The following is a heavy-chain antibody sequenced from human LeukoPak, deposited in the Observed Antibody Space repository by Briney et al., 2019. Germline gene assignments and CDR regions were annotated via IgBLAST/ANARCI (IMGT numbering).Heavy chain of an antibody. CDR1: GFTFSNYA. V-gene: IGHV3-23*01. CDR2: VSGGGGSK. D-gene: IGHD3-10*01. CDR3: ARGGGLLWLGHSPNWFDS. Sequence: PGGSLRLSCVASGFTFSNYAMSWVRQAPGKGLEYLSTVSGGGGSKYYTDSVEGRFTISTDNSKNTVYLQMSSLRVEDTAVYHCARGGGLLWLGHSPNWFDSWGQGTLVTVSS. J-gene: IGHJ5*01.